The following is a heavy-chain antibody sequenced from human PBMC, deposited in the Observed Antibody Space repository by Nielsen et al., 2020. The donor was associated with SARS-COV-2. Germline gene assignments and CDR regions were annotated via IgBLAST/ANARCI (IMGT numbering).Heavy chain of an antibody. CDR2: IKQDGSEK. V-gene: IGHV3-7*01. CDR3: ARGPAAAGTYY. CDR1: GFTFSSYW. J-gene: IGHJ4*02. Sequence: GESLKISCAASGFTFSSYWMSWVRQAPGKGLEWVANIKQDGSEKYYVDSVKGRFTISRDNAKNSLYLQMNSLRAEDTAVYYCARGPAAAGTYYWGQGTLVTVSS. D-gene: IGHD6-13*01.